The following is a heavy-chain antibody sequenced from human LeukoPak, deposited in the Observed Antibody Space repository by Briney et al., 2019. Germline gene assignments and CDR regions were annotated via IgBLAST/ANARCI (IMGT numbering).Heavy chain of an antibody. CDR2: INPSSGGT. V-gene: IGHV1-2*02. CDR3: ARAGVWDYSDSSGYHNAAFDI. CDR1: GYTFTGYY. D-gene: IGHD3-22*01. Sequence: ASVEVSCKASGYTFTGYYMHWVRQAPGQGLEWMGWINPSSGGTNYAQKSQGRVTVTRDTSISTAYMDLSRLRSDDTAVYYCARAGVWDYSDSSGYHNAAFDIWGQGTMVTVSS. J-gene: IGHJ3*02.